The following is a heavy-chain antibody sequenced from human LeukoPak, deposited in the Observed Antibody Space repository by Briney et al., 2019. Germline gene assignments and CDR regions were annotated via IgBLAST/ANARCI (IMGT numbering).Heavy chain of an antibody. V-gene: IGHV4-39*01. Sequence: SETLSLTCTVSGGSISSSSYYWGWIRQPPGKGLEWIGSIYYSGSTYYNPSLKSRVTISVDASKNQFSLKLSSVTAADTAVYYCARHGSRNNSVGYWGQGTLVTVSS. CDR1: GGSISSSSYY. CDR2: IYYSGST. D-gene: IGHD6-25*01. J-gene: IGHJ4*02. CDR3: ARHGSRNNSVGY.